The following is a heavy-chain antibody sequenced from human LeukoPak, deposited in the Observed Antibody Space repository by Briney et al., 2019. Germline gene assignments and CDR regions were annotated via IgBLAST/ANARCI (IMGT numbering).Heavy chain of an antibody. V-gene: IGHV1-2*02. Sequence: ASVKVSCKVSGYTLTELSMHWVRQAPGQGLEWMGWINPNSGGTNYAQKFQGRVTMTRDTSISTAYMELSRLRSDDTAVYYCAREGVEEYQLLEPSYGMDVWGQGTTVTVSS. CDR1: GYTLTELS. J-gene: IGHJ6*02. CDR3: AREGVEEYQLLEPSYGMDV. D-gene: IGHD2-2*01. CDR2: INPNSGGT.